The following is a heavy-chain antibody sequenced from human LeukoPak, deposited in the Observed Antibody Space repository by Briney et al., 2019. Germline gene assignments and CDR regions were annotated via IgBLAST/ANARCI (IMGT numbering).Heavy chain of an antibody. CDR1: GGSFSGYY. J-gene: IGHJ4*02. CDR2: INHSGST. D-gene: IGHD1-7*01. Sequence: PSETLSLTCAVYGGSFSGYYWSWIRQPPGKGLEWIGEINHSGSTNCNPSLKSRVTISVDTSKNQFSLKLSSVTAADTAVYYCARGRDWNYVRGFDYWGQGTLVTVSS. CDR3: ARGRDWNYVRGFDY. V-gene: IGHV4-34*01.